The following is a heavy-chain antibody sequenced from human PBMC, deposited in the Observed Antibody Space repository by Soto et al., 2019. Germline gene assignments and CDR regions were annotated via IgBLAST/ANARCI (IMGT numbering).Heavy chain of an antibody. D-gene: IGHD2-21*02. V-gene: IGHV6-1*01. J-gene: IGHJ3*02. CDR1: GDSVSSNSAA. CDR2: TYYRSKWYN. CDR3: ARVAYCGGDCYFAFDI. Sequence: PSQTLSLTCAISGDSVSSNSAAWNWIRKSPSRSLKWLGRTYYRSKWYNDYAVSLKSRKTINPDTSKNQFSLQLNSVTLEDLDVYFCARVAYCGGDCYFAFDIWGQGTMVTVSS.